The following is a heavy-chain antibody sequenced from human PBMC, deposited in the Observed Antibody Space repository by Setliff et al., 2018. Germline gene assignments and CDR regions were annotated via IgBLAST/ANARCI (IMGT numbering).Heavy chain of an antibody. CDR3: ARSPAVLGIVYLDP. Sequence: ASVKVSCKASGYTFTGYYMHWVRQAPGQGLEWMGIINPSGGLTRYAQKFQGKVTMTRDTSTSTVYMELDSLRSEDTAVYYCARSPAVLGIVYLDPWGQGTLVTVSS. CDR2: INPSGGLT. CDR1: GYTFTGYY. D-gene: IGHD2-15*01. J-gene: IGHJ5*02. V-gene: IGHV1-46*01.